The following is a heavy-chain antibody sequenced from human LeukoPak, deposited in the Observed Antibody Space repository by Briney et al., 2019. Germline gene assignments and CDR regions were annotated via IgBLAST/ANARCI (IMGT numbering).Heavy chain of an antibody. Sequence: SETLSLTCTVSGYFISSGYYWGWIRQPPGKGLEWIGSIYHSGSTYYNPSLKSRVTVSVDTSKNQFSLKLSSVTAADTAVYYCARSYIVVVPAAANWFDPWGQGTLVTVSS. CDR2: IYHSGST. CDR1: GYFISSGYY. D-gene: IGHD2-2*01. V-gene: IGHV4-38-2*02. CDR3: ARSYIVVVPAAANWFDP. J-gene: IGHJ5*02.